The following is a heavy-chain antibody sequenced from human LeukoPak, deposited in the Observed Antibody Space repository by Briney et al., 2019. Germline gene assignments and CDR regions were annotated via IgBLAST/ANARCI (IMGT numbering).Heavy chain of an antibody. CDR2: TNEDGSYA. CDR3: GRINYNGDY. CDR1: GFTLSSYW. J-gene: IGHJ4*02. Sequence: GGSLRLSCAASGFTLSSYWVHWVRQPPGKGLMWLSRTNEDGSYAEFADSVKGRFTISRDNAKNTVYLQMNSLRTEDTAVYFCGRINYNGDYWGRGTLVIVSS. D-gene: IGHD3-10*01. V-gene: IGHV3-74*03.